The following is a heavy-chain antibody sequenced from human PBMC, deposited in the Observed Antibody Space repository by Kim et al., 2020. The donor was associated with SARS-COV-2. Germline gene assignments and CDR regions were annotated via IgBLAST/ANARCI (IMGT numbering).Heavy chain of an antibody. CDR3: ASTYDSSGYYFDY. J-gene: IGHJ4*02. Sequence: YNPSLKSRVTISVDTSKNQFSLKLSSVTAADTAVYYCASTYDSSGYYFDYWGQGTLVTVSS. D-gene: IGHD3-22*01. V-gene: IGHV4-31*02.